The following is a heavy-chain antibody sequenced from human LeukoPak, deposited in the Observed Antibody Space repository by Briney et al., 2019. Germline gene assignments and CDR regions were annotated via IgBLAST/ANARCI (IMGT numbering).Heavy chain of an antibody. Sequence: SETLSLTCAVYGGSFSGYYWSWIRQPPGKGLEWIGYIYYSGSTNYNPSLKSRVTISVDTSKNQFSLKLSSVTAADTAVYYCARYSGTYYVYWGQGTLVTVSS. D-gene: IGHD1-26*01. V-gene: IGHV4-59*01. CDR3: ARYSGTYYVY. J-gene: IGHJ4*02. CDR1: GGSFSGYY. CDR2: IYYSGST.